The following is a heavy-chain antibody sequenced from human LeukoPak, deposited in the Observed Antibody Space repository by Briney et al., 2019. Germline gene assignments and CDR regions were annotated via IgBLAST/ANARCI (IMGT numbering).Heavy chain of an antibody. D-gene: IGHD1-26*01. CDR2: ISYDGSNK. V-gene: IGHV3-30-3*01. J-gene: IGHJ4*02. CDR3: ARDLTIVGANPPSY. Sequence: GGSLRLSCAASGFTFSSYAMQWVRQAPGKGLKWVAVISYDGSNKYYADSVKGRFTISRDNSKNTLYLQMNSLRAEDTAVYYCARDLTIVGANPPSYWGQGTLVTVSS. CDR1: GFTFSSYA.